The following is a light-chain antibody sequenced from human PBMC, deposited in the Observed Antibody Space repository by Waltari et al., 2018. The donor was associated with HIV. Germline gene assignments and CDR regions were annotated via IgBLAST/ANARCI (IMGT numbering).Light chain of an antibody. J-gene: IGLJ1*01. V-gene: IGLV1-40*01. CDR3: QSHDSSLSGYV. Sequence: QSVLTQPPPVSGAPGQRVTISCTGSSSNIGAGYHEHWYQQLPGTAPKLLIYGNSNRPSGVPDRFSGSKSGTSASLAITGLQAEDEADYHCQSHDSSLSGYVFGTGTKVTVL. CDR2: GNS. CDR1: SSNIGAGYH.